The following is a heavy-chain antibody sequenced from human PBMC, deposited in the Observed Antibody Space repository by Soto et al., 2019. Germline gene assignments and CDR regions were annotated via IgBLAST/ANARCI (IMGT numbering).Heavy chain of an antibody. CDR3: ARVGTEYYYYYGTDV. V-gene: IGHV4-31*03. D-gene: IGHD1-1*01. Sequence: SETLSLTCTVSGGSISSGGYYWSWIRQHPGKGLEWIGYIYYSGSTYYNPSLKSRVTISVDTSKNQFSLKLSSVTAADTAVYYCARVGTEYYYYYGTDVWGQGTTVTGSS. J-gene: IGHJ6*02. CDR2: IYYSGST. CDR1: GGSISSGGYY.